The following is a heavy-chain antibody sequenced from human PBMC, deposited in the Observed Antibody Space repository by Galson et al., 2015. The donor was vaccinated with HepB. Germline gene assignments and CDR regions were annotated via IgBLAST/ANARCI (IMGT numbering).Heavy chain of an antibody. CDR1: GYSFTSYW. CDR2: IDPSDSYT. V-gene: IGHV5-10-1*01. J-gene: IGHJ6*02. D-gene: IGHD6-6*01. CDR3: ARDWVKRQLVHYYYGMDV. Sequence: QSGAEVKKPGESLRISCKGSGYSFTSYWISWVRQMPGKGLEWMGRIDPSDSYTNYSPSFQGHVTISADKSISTAYLQWSSLKASDTAMYYCARDWVKRQLVHYYYGMDVWGQGTTVTVSS.